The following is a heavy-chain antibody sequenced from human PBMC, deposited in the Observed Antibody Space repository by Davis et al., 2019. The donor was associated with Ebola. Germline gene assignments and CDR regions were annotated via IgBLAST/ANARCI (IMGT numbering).Heavy chain of an antibody. CDR1: GDSVSVNSGG. CDR2: TYYNSKWNN. J-gene: IGHJ4*02. Sequence: HSQTLSLTCAISGDSVSVNSGGWNWIRQSPSRDLEWLGRTYYNSKWNNDYAVSVKSRITINPDTSRNHFSLQLNSVTPEDTAVYYCARGWLRGPFDYWGQGTLVTVSS. D-gene: IGHD3-9*01. V-gene: IGHV6-1*01. CDR3: ARGWLRGPFDY.